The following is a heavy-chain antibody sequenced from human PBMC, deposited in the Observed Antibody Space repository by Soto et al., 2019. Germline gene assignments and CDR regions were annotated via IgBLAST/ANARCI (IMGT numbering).Heavy chain of an antibody. D-gene: IGHD6-19*01. CDR1: GFTFSSYS. CDR3: ARAGSPLRYFDY. Sequence: GESLKISCAASGFTFSSYSMNWVRQAPGKGLEWVSSISSSSSYIYYADSVKGRFTISRDNAKNSLYLQMNSLRAEDTAVYYCARAGSPLRYFDYWGQGTLVTVSS. CDR2: ISSSSSYI. J-gene: IGHJ4*02. V-gene: IGHV3-21*01.